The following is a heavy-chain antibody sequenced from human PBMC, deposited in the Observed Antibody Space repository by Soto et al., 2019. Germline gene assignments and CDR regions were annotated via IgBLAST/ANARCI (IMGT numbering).Heavy chain of an antibody. CDR3: TRAEYYYDSSGYYIHFDY. CDR1: GFTFGDYA. D-gene: IGHD3-22*01. V-gene: IGHV3-49*04. Sequence: PVGSLSLACTASGFTFGDYAMSWVRQAPGKGLEWVGFIRSKAYGGTTEYAASVKGRFTISRDDSKSIAYLQMNSLKTEDTAVYYCTRAEYYYDSSGYYIHFDYWGQGT. CDR2: IRSKAYGGTT. J-gene: IGHJ4*02.